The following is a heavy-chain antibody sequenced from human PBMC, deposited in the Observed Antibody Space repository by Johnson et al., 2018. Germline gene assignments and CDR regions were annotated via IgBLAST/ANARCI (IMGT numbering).Heavy chain of an antibody. CDR3: AKGGMVVTNIQYLQR. J-gene: IGHJ1*01. D-gene: IGHD2-21*02. V-gene: IGHV3-30-3*01. CDR1: GFTFSSYA. Sequence: QVQLVQSGGGVLQPGRSLRLSCAASGFTFSSYAMHWVRQAPGMGLEWVAVISYDGSNNYYADSVKGRFTISRDNSKNRRYLQLNSLRDEDTAVYYCAKGGMVVTNIQYLQRWGQGTLVTVAA. CDR2: ISYDGSNN.